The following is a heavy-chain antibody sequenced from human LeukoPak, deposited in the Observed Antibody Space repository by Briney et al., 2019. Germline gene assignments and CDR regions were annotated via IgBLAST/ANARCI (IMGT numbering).Heavy chain of an antibody. J-gene: IGHJ4*02. CDR2: IKQDGSEK. Sequence: GSLILSCAVSGLSFSSYWMNWVRQAPGKGLEWVANIKQDGSEKYYVDSVKGRFTISRDNAKNSLYLQMNSLRAEDTAVYYCARDRWGPVDYWGQGTLVTVSS. CDR3: ARDRWGPVDY. D-gene: IGHD2-21*02. V-gene: IGHV3-7*03. CDR1: GLSFSSYW.